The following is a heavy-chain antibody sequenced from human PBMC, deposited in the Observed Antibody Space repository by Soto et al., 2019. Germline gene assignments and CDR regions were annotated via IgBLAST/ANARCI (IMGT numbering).Heavy chain of an antibody. CDR3: GRRGGGGNDYDYYGMDV. CDR2: ISGSGGST. Sequence: EVQLLESGGGLVQPGGSLRLSCAASGFTFSSYAMSWVRQAPGKGLEWVSAISGSGGSTYYADSGKGRFTISRDNSKKPRYLQMNSLRAEDTAVYDCGRRGGGGNDYDYYGMDVWGQGTTVTVSS. V-gene: IGHV3-23*01. J-gene: IGHJ6*02. CDR1: GFTFSSYA. D-gene: IGHD3-16*01.